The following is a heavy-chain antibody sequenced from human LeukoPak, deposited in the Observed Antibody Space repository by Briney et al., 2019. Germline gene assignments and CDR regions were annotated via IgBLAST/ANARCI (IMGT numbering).Heavy chain of an antibody. Sequence: ASVKVSCKASGYTFTSYDINWVRQATGQGLEWMGWMNPNSGNTGYAQKFQGRVTMTRITSISTAYMELSSLRSEDTAVYYCARGPGSSWFYYYYYMDVWGKGTTVTVSS. V-gene: IGHV1-8*01. J-gene: IGHJ6*03. CDR3: ARGPGSSWFYYYYYMDV. CDR1: GYTFTSYD. D-gene: IGHD6-13*01. CDR2: MNPNSGNT.